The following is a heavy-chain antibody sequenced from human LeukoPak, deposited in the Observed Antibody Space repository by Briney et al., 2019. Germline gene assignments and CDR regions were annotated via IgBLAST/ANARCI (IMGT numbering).Heavy chain of an antibody. Sequence: PSETLSLTCTVSGGSISSYYWNWIRQPPGKGLEWIGYIYNSGSTNNNPSLKSRVTISVDTSKKQFSLKLSSVTAADTAVYYCARETNYPDSPGFHAFEIWGQGTLVTVSS. J-gene: IGHJ3*02. CDR3: ARETNYPDSPGFHAFEI. CDR2: IYNSGST. D-gene: IGHD5-24*01. CDR1: GGSISSYY. V-gene: IGHV4-59*01.